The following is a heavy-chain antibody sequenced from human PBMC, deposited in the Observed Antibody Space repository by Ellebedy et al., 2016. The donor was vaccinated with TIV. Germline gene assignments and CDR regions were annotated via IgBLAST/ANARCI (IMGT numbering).Heavy chain of an antibody. V-gene: IGHV3-49*03. CDR1: GFRFGDFA. D-gene: IGHD4-23*01. J-gene: IGHJ4*02. CDR3: TKDEDRGTAVD. CDR2: IRSKAYGEII. Sequence: GESLKISCTTSGFRFGDFAVSWFRQAPGKGLEWLTVIRSKAYGEIIEYAASVKGRFTISRDDSKSIAYLQMNSLKAEDTAMYYCTKDEDRGTAVDWGQGTLVTVSS.